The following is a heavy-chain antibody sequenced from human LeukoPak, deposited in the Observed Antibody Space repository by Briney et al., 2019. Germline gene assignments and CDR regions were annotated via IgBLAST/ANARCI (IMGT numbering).Heavy chain of an antibody. D-gene: IGHD5-24*01. CDR3: ARPRTYRDGYNWDY. J-gene: IGHJ4*02. CDR1: GGSISSGSYY. V-gene: IGHV4-61*02. CDR2: IYTSGST. Sequence: SQTLSLTCTVSGGSISSGSYYWSWIRQPAGKGLEWIGRIYTSGSTNYNPSLKSRVTISVDTSKNQFSLKLSSVTAADTAVYYCARPRTYRDGYNWDYWGQGTLVTVSS.